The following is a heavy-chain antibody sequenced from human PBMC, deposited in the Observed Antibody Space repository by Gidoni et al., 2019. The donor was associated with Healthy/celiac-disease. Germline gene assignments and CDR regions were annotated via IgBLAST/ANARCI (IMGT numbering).Heavy chain of an antibody. CDR2: IYYSGST. CDR1: GGSISSGGYY. V-gene: IGHV4-31*03. D-gene: IGHD6-13*01. CDR3: ARDRSSIAATNWYFDL. Sequence: QVQLQESGPGLVKPSQTLSLTCTVSGGSISSGGYYWSWIRQHPGKGLEWNGYIYYSGSTYYNPSLKSRVTISVDTSKNQFSLKLSSVTAADTAVYYCARDRSSIAATNWYFDLWGRGTLVTVSS. J-gene: IGHJ2*01.